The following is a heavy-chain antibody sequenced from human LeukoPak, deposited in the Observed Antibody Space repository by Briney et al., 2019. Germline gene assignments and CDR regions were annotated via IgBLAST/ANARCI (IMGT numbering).Heavy chain of an antibody. J-gene: IGHJ3*02. CDR1: GFTFSSYA. Sequence: GGSLRLSCAASGFTFSSYAMSWVRQAPGKGLEWVSAISGSGGSTYYADSVKGRSTISRDNSKNTLYLQMNSLRAEDTAVFYCARGGMVRRVMGAFDIWGQGTLVTVSS. D-gene: IGHD3-10*01. CDR3: ARGGMVRRVMGAFDI. CDR2: ISGSGGST. V-gene: IGHV3-23*01.